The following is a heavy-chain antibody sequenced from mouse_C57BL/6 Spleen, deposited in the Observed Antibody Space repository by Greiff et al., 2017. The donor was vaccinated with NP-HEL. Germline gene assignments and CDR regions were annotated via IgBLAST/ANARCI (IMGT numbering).Heavy chain of an antibody. Sequence: DVMLVESGGGLVQPGGSLKLSCAASGFTFSDYYMYWVRQTPEKRLEWVAYISNGGGSTYYPDTVKGRFTISRDNAKNTLYLQMSRLKSEDTAMYYCARGLGGSSYGYFDVWGTGTTVTVSS. D-gene: IGHD1-1*01. CDR1: GFTFSDYY. V-gene: IGHV5-12*01. CDR2: ISNGGGST. CDR3: ARGLGGSSYGYFDV. J-gene: IGHJ1*03.